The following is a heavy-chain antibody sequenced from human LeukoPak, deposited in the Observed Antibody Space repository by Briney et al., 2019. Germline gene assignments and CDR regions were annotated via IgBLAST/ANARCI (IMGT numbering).Heavy chain of an antibody. CDR3: ARDWSSNLDY. D-gene: IGHD4-11*01. J-gene: IGHJ4*01. Sequence: GSLRLSCAASGFTFVSYSMNWVRQAPGKGLEWVSSISSSNTYIYYADSVKGRFTISRDNAKNSVYLQMNSLRAEDTAVYFCARDWSSNLDYWGHGTLVTVSS. V-gene: IGHV3-21*01. CDR2: ISSSNTYI. CDR1: GFTFVSYS.